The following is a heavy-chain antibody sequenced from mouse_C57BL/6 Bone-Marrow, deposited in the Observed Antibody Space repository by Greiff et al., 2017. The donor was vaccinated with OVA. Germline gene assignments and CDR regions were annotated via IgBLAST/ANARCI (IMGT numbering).Heavy chain of an antibody. J-gene: IGHJ2*01. V-gene: IGHV1-82*01. Sequence: QVQLKQSGPELVKPGASVKISCKASGYAFSSSWMNWVKQRPGKGLEWIGRIYPGDGDTNYNGQFKGKATLPADKSSSTAYMQLSSLTSEESAVYFCARHEDGYYASYFDYWGQGTTLTVAS. D-gene: IGHD2-3*01. CDR1: GYAFSSSW. CDR2: IYPGDGDT. CDR3: ARHEDGYYASYFDY.